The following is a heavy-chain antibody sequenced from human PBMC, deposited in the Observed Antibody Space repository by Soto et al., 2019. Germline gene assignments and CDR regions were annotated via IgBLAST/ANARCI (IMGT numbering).Heavy chain of an antibody. CDR3: AVGEESRYYYYGMDF. J-gene: IGHJ6*02. Sequence: GGSLRLSCAASGFTFSDHYMDWVRQAPGKGLEWVGRTRHKAKSYTTEYAASVKGRFSISRDDSKNSVYLQMNSLKTEDTAVYYCAVGEESRYYYYGMDFWGQGTKVTVSS. CDR2: TRHKAKSYTT. V-gene: IGHV3-72*01. CDR1: GFTFSDHY.